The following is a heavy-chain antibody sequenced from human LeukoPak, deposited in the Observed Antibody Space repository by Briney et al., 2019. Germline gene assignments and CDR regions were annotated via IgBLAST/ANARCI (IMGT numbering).Heavy chain of an antibody. Sequence: PGGSLRLSCAASGFTFSDYGMHWVRQAPGKGLEWVALTWYDGSNEYYAESVKGRFTISRDNSKNTLYLQMNSLRAEDTAVYYCAKDGRLRYFYIIYWGQGTLVTVSS. J-gene: IGHJ4*02. D-gene: IGHD2-15*01. CDR2: TWYDGSNE. CDR3: AKDGRLRYFYIIY. CDR1: GFTFSDYG. V-gene: IGHV3-33*06.